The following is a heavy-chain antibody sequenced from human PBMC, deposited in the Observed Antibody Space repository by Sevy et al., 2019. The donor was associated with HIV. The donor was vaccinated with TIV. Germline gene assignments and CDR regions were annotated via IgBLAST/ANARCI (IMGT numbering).Heavy chain of an antibody. CDR1: GFAFSTHA. Sequence: GGSLRLTCAASGFAFSTHAMHWVRRAPGKGLEWVAVLSYEGTETFYAASVEGRFTISRDNFKNMLSLQINSLRPEDTAVYYCARDGGYSVKWYPLYWGHGTLVTVSS. J-gene: IGHJ4*01. D-gene: IGHD1-26*01. V-gene: IGHV3-30-3*01. CDR3: ARDGGYSVKWYPLY. CDR2: LSYEGTET.